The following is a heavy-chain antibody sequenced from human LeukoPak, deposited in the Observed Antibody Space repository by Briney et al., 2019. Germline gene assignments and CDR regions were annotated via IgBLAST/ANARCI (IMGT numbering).Heavy chain of an antibody. CDR1: GFTFSSYW. V-gene: IGHV3-74*01. J-gene: IGHJ6*03. Sequence: GGSLRLSCAASGFTFSSYWMHWVRQAPGKGLVWVSRINSDGSSTSYADSVKGRFTISRDNAKNTLYLQMNSLRVEDTAVYYCARGEVVSLFYYYYYYMDVWGKGTTVTVSS. CDR2: INSDGSST. D-gene: IGHD2-21*01. CDR3: ARGEVVSLFYYYYYYMDV.